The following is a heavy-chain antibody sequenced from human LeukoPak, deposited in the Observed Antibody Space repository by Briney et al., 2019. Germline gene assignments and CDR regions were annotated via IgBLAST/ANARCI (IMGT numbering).Heavy chain of an antibody. CDR3: ARVRYRLAETYIDS. CDR2: INPNNADK. D-gene: IGHD3-16*02. Sequence: ASVKVSCKASGYTFTGYYIHWVRQAPGQGLEWMGWINPNNADKTFAQKFQGRVTMTRDTSISTAYMELSRLRSDDTAVYYCARVRYRLAETYIDSWGQGTLVTVSS. J-gene: IGHJ4*02. V-gene: IGHV1-2*02. CDR1: GYTFTGYY.